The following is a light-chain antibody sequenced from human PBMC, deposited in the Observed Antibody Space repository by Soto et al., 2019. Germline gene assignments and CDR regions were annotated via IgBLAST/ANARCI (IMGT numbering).Light chain of an antibody. CDR3: QQYGSSPPNT. CDR1: QSVSSN. V-gene: IGKV3-15*01. CDR2: GAS. J-gene: IGKJ4*01. Sequence: VMTQSPATLSVSPGERATLSCRASQSVSSNLAWYQQKPGQAPRLLIYGASTRATGIPARFSGSGSGTDFTLTISRLEPEDFAVYYCQQYGSSPPNTFGGGTKVDIK.